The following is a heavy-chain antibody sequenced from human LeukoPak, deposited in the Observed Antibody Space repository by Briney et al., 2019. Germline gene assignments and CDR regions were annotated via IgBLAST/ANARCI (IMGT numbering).Heavy chain of an antibody. J-gene: IGHJ6*03. V-gene: IGHV1-18*01. CDR1: GYTFTSYG. D-gene: IGHD4-17*01. CDR3: ARDGARYGDYRYYYYYMDV. Sequence: ASVKVSCKASGYTFTSYGISWVRQAPGQGLEWMGWISAYNGNTNYAQKLQGRVTMTTDTSTSTAYMELRSLRPDDTAVYYCARDGARYGDYRYYYYYMDVWGKGTTVTVSS. CDR2: ISAYNGNT.